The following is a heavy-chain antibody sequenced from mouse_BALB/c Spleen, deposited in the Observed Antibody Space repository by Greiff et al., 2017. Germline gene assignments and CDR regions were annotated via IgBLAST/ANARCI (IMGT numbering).Heavy chain of an antibody. CDR1: GFSLTSYG. V-gene: IGHV2-5-1*01. J-gene: IGHJ1*01. D-gene: IGHD2-4*01. Sequence: VQLQQSGPSLVQPSQSLSITCTVSGFSLTSYGVHWVRQSPGKGLEWLGVIWRGGSTDYNAAFMSRLSITKDNSKSQVFFKMNSLQADDTAIYYCAKTGMITEGYFDVWGAGTTVTVSS. CDR3: AKTGMITEGYFDV. CDR2: IWRGGST.